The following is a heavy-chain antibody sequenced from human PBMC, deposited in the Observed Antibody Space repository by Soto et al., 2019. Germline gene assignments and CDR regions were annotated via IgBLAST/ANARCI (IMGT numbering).Heavy chain of an antibody. CDR3: ARDYPDPYFDH. CDR1: GFTFRTFA. CDR2: ITATDGTT. Sequence: EAQLLESGGGLVQPGGSLRLSCAASGFTFRTFAMTWVRQAPGKGLEWVSSITATDGTTYYADSVRGRFTISSDNSENTLSLQMNSLRAEDTAVYYCARDYPDPYFDHWGQGTLVTVSS. J-gene: IGHJ4*02. D-gene: IGHD4-17*01. V-gene: IGHV3-23*01.